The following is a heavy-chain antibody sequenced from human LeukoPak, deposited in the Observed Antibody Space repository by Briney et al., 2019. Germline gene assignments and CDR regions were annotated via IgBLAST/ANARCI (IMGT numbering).Heavy chain of an antibody. J-gene: IGHJ3*02. CDR3: ARSNSMTVVVTPWDAFDI. Sequence: ASVKVSCKASGGTFSSYAISWVRQAPGQGLEWMGAIIPIFGTANYAQKFQGRVTITADESTSTAYMELSSLRSEDTAVYYCARSNSMTVVVTPWDAFDIWGQGTMVTVSS. V-gene: IGHV1-69*13. D-gene: IGHD3-22*01. CDR1: GGTFSSYA. CDR2: IIPIFGTA.